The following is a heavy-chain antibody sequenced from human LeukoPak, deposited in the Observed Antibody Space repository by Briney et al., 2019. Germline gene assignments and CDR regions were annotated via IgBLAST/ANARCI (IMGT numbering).Heavy chain of an antibody. V-gene: IGHV4-39*01. D-gene: IGHD2-2*01. CDR3: ARPLGYCSSTSCYPYAFDI. Sequence: SETLSLTCTVSSGSFNSSSYFWGWIRQPPGKGLEWIGSIYYSGSTYYNPSLKSRVTIFADTSKNQFSLKLSSVTAADTAVYYCARPLGYCSSTSCYPYAFDIWGQGTMVTVSS. J-gene: IGHJ3*02. CDR1: SGSFNSSSYF. CDR2: IYYSGST.